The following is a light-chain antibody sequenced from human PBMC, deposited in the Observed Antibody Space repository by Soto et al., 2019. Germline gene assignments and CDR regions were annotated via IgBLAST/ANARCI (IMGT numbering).Light chain of an antibody. CDR3: QQYGGSPQT. CDR1: ESVRSSF. Sequence: EIVLTQSPGTLPLSPGERATLSCRASESVRSSFLAWYQQKPGQAPRLLMYGASSRTPGPPDRFSGSGSGADFTLTIGSLEPDDVAVYYCQQYGGSPQTFGQGTKVEI. CDR2: GAS. J-gene: IGKJ1*01. V-gene: IGKV3-20*01.